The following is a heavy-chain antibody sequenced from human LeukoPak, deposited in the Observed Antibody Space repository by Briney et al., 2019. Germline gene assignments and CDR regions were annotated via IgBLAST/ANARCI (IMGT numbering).Heavy chain of an antibody. D-gene: IGHD3-10*01. V-gene: IGHV3-53*01. CDR1: GFTFSSYG. CDR2: IYSGGST. J-gene: IGHJ6*03. CDR3: ARENGSGNYYYYMDV. Sequence: GGSLRLSCAASGFTFSSYGMSWVRQAPGKGLEWVSVIYSGGSTYYADSVKGRFTISRDNSKNTLYLQMNSLRAEDTAVYYCARENGSGNYYYYMDVWGKGTTVTISS.